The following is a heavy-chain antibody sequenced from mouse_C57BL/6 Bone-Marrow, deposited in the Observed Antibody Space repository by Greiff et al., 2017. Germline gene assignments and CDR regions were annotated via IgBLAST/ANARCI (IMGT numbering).Heavy chain of an antibody. Sequence: VHLVESGPELVKPGASVKISCKASGYAFSSSWMNWVKQRPGKGLEWIGRIYPGDGDTNYNGKFKGKATLTADKSSSTAYMQLSSLASEDAAVYCCTGGGYDAWFAYWGQGTLVTVSA. CDR1: GYAFSSSW. V-gene: IGHV1-82*01. D-gene: IGHD2-2*01. CDR2: IYPGDGDT. CDR3: TGGGYDAWFAY. J-gene: IGHJ3*01.